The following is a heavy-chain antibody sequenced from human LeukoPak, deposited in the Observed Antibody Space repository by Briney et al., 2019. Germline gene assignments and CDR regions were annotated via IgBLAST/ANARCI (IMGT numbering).Heavy chain of an antibody. CDR1: GGSFSGYY. CDR2: INHSGST. Sequence: SETLSLTCAVYGGSFSGYYWSWIRQPPGKGLEWIGEINHSGSTNYNPSLKSRVTISVDTSKKQFSLKLSSVTAADTAVYYCARGITIFGVVIDWGQGTLATVSS. V-gene: IGHV4-34*01. D-gene: IGHD3-3*01. J-gene: IGHJ4*02. CDR3: ARGITIFGVVID.